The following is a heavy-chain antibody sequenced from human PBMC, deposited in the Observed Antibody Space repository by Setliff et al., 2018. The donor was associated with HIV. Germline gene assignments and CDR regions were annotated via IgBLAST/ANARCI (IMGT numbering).Heavy chain of an antibody. CDR2: IIPMFGTL. CDR1: GGTFSSYA. D-gene: IGHD1-26*01. CDR3: ARGHSHGYGYSGSYGPFDI. V-gene: IGHV1-69*05. J-gene: IGHJ3*02. Sequence: GASVKVSCKASGGTFSSYATNWVRQAPGQGLEWMGGIIPMFGTLNFAQKFQGRVTITTDESTSTAYMELNSLRSEDTAVYYSARGHSHGYGYSGSYGPFDIWGQGTMVTVSS.